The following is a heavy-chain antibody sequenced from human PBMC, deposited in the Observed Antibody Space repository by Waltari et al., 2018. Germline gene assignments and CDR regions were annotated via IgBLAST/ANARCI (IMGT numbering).Heavy chain of an antibody. J-gene: IGHJ4*02. CDR2: IKPDGGEK. V-gene: IGHV3-7*01. CDR3: ARFGVEAGLDG. D-gene: IGHD3-3*01. Sequence: EVQLVVSGGGLVRPGGSLRLSCAASGFTFSSDWMSWVRQAPGKGLEFVANIKPDGGEKFYADSVKGRFTISRDNARNSLYLQMTSLRVEDTAVYYCARFGVEAGLDGWGQGTLVTVSS. CDR1: GFTFSSDW.